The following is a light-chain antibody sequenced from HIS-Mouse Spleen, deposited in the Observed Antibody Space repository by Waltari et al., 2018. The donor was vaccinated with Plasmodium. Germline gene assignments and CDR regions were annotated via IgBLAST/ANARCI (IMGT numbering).Light chain of an antibody. Sequence: SYELTQPPSVSVSPGQTARITCSGAALPKQYAYWYQQKPGQAPLLVIYKDSERPSGIPERFSGSSSGTTVTLTISGVQAEDEADYYCQSADSSGTPNWVFGGGTKLTVL. V-gene: IGLV3-25*03. CDR1: ALPKQY. CDR3: QSADSSGTPNWV. CDR2: KDS. J-gene: IGLJ3*02.